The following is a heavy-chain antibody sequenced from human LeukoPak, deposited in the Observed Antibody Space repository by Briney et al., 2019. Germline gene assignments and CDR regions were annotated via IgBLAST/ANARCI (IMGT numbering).Heavy chain of an antibody. D-gene: IGHD1-26*01. J-gene: IGHJ4*02. Sequence: RPSETLSLTCTVSGGSISSYYWSWIRQPAGMGLEWIGRIYTSGSTNYNPSLKSRVTMSVDTSKNQFSLKLSSVTAADTAVYYCARDRSMYSGSYRSFDYWGQGTLVTVSS. V-gene: IGHV4-4*07. CDR2: IYTSGST. CDR1: GGSISSYY. CDR3: ARDRSMYSGSYRSFDY.